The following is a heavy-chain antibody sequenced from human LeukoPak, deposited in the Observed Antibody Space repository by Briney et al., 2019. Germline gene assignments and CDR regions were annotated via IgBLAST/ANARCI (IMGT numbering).Heavy chain of an antibody. J-gene: IGHJ4*02. CDR1: GGTFSSYA. D-gene: IGHD5-24*01. CDR3: ARDLRDGYNTPYIDY. Sequence: SVKVSCKASGGTFSSYAISWVRQAPGQGLEWMGRIIPILGIANYAQKLQGRVTITADKSTSTAYMELSSLRSEDTAVYYCARDLRDGYNTPYIDYWGQGTLVTVSS. CDR2: IIPILGIA. V-gene: IGHV1-69*04.